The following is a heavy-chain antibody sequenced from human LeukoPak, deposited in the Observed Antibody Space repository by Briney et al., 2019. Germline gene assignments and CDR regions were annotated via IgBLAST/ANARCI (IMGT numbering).Heavy chain of an antibody. J-gene: IGHJ5*02. CDR2: ISWNSGSI. D-gene: IGHD2-21*02. Sequence: PGGSLGLSCAASGFTFDDYAMHWVRQAPGKGLEWVSGISWNSGSIGYADSVKGRFTISRDNAKNSLYLQMNSLRAEDTALYYCAKDAARGLLSNWFDPWGQGTLVTVSS. CDR3: AKDAARGLLSNWFDP. V-gene: IGHV3-9*01. CDR1: GFTFDDYA.